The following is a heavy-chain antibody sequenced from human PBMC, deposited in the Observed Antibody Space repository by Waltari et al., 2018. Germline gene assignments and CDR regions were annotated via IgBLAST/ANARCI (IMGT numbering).Heavy chain of an antibody. CDR3: AKDYYYDSSGPDY. D-gene: IGHD3-22*01. CDR2: ISYDGSNK. V-gene: IGHV3-30*18. Sequence: QVQLVESGGGVVQPGRSLRLSCAASGFTFSSYGMHWVRQAPGKGLEWVAVISYDGSNKYYADSVKGRFTISRDNSKNTLYLQMNSLRAEDTAVYYCAKDYYYDSSGPDYWGHGTLVTVSS. J-gene: IGHJ4*01. CDR1: GFTFSSYG.